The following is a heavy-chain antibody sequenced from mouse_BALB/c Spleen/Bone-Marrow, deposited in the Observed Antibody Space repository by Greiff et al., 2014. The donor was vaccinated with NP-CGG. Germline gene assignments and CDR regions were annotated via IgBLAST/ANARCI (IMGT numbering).Heavy chain of an antibody. V-gene: IGHV1-4*01. CDR2: INPSSGYT. J-gene: IGHJ3*01. Sequence: VKLMESGAELARPGASVKMSCKASGYTFTSYTMHWVKQRPGQGLEWIGYINPSSGYTNYNQKFKDKATLTADKSSSTAYMRLSSLTSEDSAVYYCALANWDIGGPFAYWGQGTLVTVSA. CDR1: GYTFTSYT. D-gene: IGHD4-1*01. CDR3: ALANWDIGGPFAY.